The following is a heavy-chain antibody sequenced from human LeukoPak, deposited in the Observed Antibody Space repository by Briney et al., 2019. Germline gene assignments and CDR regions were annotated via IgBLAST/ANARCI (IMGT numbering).Heavy chain of an antibody. J-gene: IGHJ4*02. V-gene: IGHV5-51*01. CDR2: IYPGDSDT. CDR3: ARHTRGSYCSGGSCYSDY. Sequence: GESLQISCKGSGYSFTSYWIGWVRQMPGKGLEWMGIIYPGDSDTRYSPSFQGQVTISADKSISTAYLQWSSLKASDTAMYYCARHTRGSYCSGGSCYSDYWGQGTLVTVSS. CDR1: GYSFTSYW. D-gene: IGHD2-15*01.